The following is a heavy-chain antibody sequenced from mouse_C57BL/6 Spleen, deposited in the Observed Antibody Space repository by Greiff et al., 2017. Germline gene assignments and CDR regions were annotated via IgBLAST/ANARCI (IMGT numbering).Heavy chain of an antibody. Sequence: QVQLQQSGAELVKPGASVKLSCKASGYTFTSYWMQWVKQRPGQGLEWIGEIDPSDSYTNYNQKFKGKATLTVDTSSSTAYMQLSSLTSEDSAVYYCARSGGSSGYRFAYWGQGTLVTVSA. D-gene: IGHD3-2*02. J-gene: IGHJ3*01. CDR2: IDPSDSYT. V-gene: IGHV1-50*01. CDR1: GYTFTSYW. CDR3: ARSGGSSGYRFAY.